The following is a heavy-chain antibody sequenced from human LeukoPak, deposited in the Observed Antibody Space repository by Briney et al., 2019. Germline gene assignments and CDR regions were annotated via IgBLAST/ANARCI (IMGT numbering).Heavy chain of an antibody. J-gene: IGHJ3*02. D-gene: IGHD1-26*01. Sequence: ASVTVSCKASGFTFTRSAVQWVRQARGQRLEWIGWIVVGRGNTNYAQEFQERVTISRDMSTGTAYMELGSLRSEDTAVYYCAATSVGPTINDAFDIWGQGTMVTVSS. CDR2: IVVGRGNT. CDR1: GFTFTRSA. CDR3: AATSVGPTINDAFDI. V-gene: IGHV1-58*01.